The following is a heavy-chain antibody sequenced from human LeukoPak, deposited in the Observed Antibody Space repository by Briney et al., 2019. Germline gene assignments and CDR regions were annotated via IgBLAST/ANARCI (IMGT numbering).Heavy chain of an antibody. D-gene: IGHD2-15*01. Sequence: GGSLRLSCVASGFTFGGYAINWVRLAPGKGLEWVSSISSSLNMYFAESVKGRFTISRDSARNSVSLQLNSLRVEDTAVYYCARDAGIVAFDIWGQGTVVTVSS. CDR1: GFTFGGYA. CDR3: ARDAGIVAFDI. V-gene: IGHV3-69-1*01. CDR2: ISSSLNM. J-gene: IGHJ3*02.